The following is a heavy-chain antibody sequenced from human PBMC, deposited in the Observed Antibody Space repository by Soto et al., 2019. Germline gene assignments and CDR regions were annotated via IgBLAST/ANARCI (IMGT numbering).Heavy chain of an antibody. CDR2: INPNIGGT. V-gene: IGHV1-2*02. J-gene: IGHJ3*02. CDR1: GYTXIGYY. CDR3: ARDSHYDILTGYSRNAFDI. Sequence: SXKVSFKASGYTXIGYYMHLVRQAPGQGLEWMGWINPNIGGTNYAQKFQVRFTMTRDTSISTVYIELSRLRSDDTAVYYCARDSHYDILTGYSRNAFDIWGQGTVGTVSS. D-gene: IGHD3-9*01.